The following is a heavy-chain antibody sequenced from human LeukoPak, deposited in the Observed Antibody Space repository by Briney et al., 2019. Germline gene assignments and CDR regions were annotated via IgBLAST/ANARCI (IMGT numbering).Heavy chain of an antibody. CDR1: GGSISSSSYY. CDR3: ARPTSKLGSFDY. J-gene: IGHJ4*02. Sequence: PSETLSLTCTVSGGSISSSSYYWSWIRQPPGKGLEWIGFIYYSGSTNYNPSLKSRVTISVDTSKNQFSLKMRSVTAADTAVYYCARPTSKLGSFDYWGQGTLVTVSS. V-gene: IGHV4-61*05. CDR2: IYYSGST. D-gene: IGHD2/OR15-2a*01.